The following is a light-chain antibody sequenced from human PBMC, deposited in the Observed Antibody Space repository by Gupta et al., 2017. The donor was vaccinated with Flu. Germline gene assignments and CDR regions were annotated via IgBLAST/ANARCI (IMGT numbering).Light chain of an antibody. CDR1: QSVSTY. J-gene: IGKJ2*01. CDR3: QQRSDLPMYT. V-gene: IGKV3-11*01. Sequence: EIVLTQSPATLSLSPEERAILSCRASQSVSTYLAWYQQKPGQAPRLLMYDTSKRVAGIPARFSGSGSGTDFTLTISTLEPEDFAVYYCQQRSDLPMYTFGQGTRLEIK. CDR2: DTS.